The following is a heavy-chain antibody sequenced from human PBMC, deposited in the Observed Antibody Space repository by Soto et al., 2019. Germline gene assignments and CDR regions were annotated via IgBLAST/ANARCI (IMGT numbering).Heavy chain of an antibody. CDR2: IYPGDSDT. CDR3: ARIPGLAVAASNYYYYYGMDV. J-gene: IGHJ6*02. CDR1: GYSFTSYW. D-gene: IGHD6-19*01. V-gene: IGHV5-51*01. Sequence: PGESLKISCKGSGYSFTSYWIGWVRQMPGKGLEWMGIIYPGDSDTRYSPSFQGQVTISADKSISTAYLQWSSLKASDTAMYYCARIPGLAVAASNYYYYYGMDVWGQWTTVTVSS.